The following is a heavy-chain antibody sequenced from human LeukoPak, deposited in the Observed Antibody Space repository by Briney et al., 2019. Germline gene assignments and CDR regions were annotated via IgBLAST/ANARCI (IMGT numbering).Heavy chain of an antibody. Sequence: SETLSLTCAVYGGSFSGYYWSWIRQPPGKGLEWIGEINHSGSTNYNPSLKSRVTISVDTSKNQFSLKLSSVTAADTAVYYCARYIAVAGIFDYWGQGTLVTVSS. J-gene: IGHJ4*02. CDR2: INHSGST. CDR3: ARYIAVAGIFDY. V-gene: IGHV4-34*01. D-gene: IGHD6-19*01. CDR1: GGSFSGYY.